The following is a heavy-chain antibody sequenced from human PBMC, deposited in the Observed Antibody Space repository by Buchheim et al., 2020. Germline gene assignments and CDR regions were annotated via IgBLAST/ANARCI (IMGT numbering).Heavy chain of an antibody. CDR1: GGSISSGGYS. J-gene: IGHJ5*02. V-gene: IGHV4-30-2*01. D-gene: IGHD2-15*01. CDR2: IYHSGST. CDR3: ARTVVAATYAWFDP. Sequence: QLQLQESGSGLVKPSQTLSLTCAVSGGSISSGGYSWCWIRQPPGKGLEWIGYIYHSGSTYYNPSLKSRVTISDNRSKNQYSLKLSSVTAADTAVYYCARTVVAATYAWFDPWGQGTL.